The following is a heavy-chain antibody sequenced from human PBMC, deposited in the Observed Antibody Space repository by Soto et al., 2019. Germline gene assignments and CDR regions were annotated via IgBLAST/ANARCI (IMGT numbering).Heavy chain of an antibody. Sequence: PGGSLRLSCAASGFTFSSYGMHWVRQAPGKGLEWVAVISYDGSNKYYADSVKGRFTISRDNSKNTLYLQMNSLRAEDTAVYYCAKGSSTTRRPPGLLNYWGQGTLVTVSS. CDR1: GFTFSSYG. CDR2: ISYDGSNK. J-gene: IGHJ4*02. CDR3: AKGSSTTRRPPGLLNY. D-gene: IGHD2-2*01. V-gene: IGHV3-30*18.